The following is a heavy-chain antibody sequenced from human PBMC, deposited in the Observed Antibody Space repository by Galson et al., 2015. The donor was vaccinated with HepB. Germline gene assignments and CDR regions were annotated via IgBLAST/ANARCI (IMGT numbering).Heavy chain of an antibody. CDR3: ARGAQWIQLWLSRDAFDI. D-gene: IGHD5-18*01. CDR2: INPNSGGT. CDR1: GYTFTGYY. J-gene: IGHJ3*02. Sequence: SVKVSCKASGYTFTGYYMHWVRQAPGQGLEWMGRINPNSGGTNYAQKFQGRVTMTRDTSISTAYMELSRLRSDDTAVYYCARGAQWIQLWLSRDAFDIWGQGTMVTVSS. V-gene: IGHV1-2*06.